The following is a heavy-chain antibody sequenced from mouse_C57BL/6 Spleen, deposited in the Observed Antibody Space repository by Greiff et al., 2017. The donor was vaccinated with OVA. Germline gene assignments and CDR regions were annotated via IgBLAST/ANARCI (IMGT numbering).Heavy chain of an antibody. CDR3: ARKGTPSYYDYDGAGFAY. D-gene: IGHD2-4*01. V-gene: IGHV5-4*03. CDR2: ISDGGSYT. Sequence: EVKLVESGGGLVKPGGSLKLSCAASGFTFSSYAMSWVRQTPEKRLEWVAHISDGGSYTYYPDNVKGRFTISRDHAKTNLYLQMSHLKSDDTAMDYCARKGTPSYYDYDGAGFAYGGQGTLVTVSA. J-gene: IGHJ3*01. CDR1: GFTFSSYA.